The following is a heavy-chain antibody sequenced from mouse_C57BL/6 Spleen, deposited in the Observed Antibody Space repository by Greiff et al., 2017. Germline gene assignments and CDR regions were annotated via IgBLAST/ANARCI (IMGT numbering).Heavy chain of an antibody. J-gene: IGHJ4*01. Sequence: EVKLQESGGGLVKPGGSLKLSCAASGFTFSDYGMHWVRQAPEKGLEWVAYISSGSSTIYYADTVKGRFTISRDNAKNTLFLPMTSLRSEDTAMYYCARSYSSFYYYAMDYWGQGTSVTVSS. CDR3: ARSYSSFYYYAMDY. D-gene: IGHD2-10*01. CDR1: GFTFSDYG. V-gene: IGHV5-17*01. CDR2: ISSGSSTI.